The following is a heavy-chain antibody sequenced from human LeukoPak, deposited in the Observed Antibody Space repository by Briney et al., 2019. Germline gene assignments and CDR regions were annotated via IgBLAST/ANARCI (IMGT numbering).Heavy chain of an antibody. V-gene: IGHV3-23*01. CDR2: ISGNAVNT. CDR3: ARFCDSSSCGSSDY. Sequence: GGSLRLSCAASGFTFSSYAMSWVRQVPGKGLEWVSGISGNAVNTYYADSVKGRFTISRDNSKNTLYLQMNSLRAEDTAVYYCARFCDSSSCGSSDYWGQGTLVTVSS. CDR1: GFTFSSYA. J-gene: IGHJ4*02. D-gene: IGHD2-2*01.